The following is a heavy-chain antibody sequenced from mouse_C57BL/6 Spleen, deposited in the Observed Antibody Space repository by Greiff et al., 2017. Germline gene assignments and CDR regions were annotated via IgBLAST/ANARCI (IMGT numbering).Heavy chain of an antibody. V-gene: IGHV1-15*01. Sequence: QVQLQQSGAELVRPGASVTLSCKASGYTFTDYEMHWVKQTPVHGLEWIGAIDPETGGTAYNQKFKGKAILTADKSSSTAYMELRSLTSEDSAVYYCTRLSYYYGRDYWGQGTTLTVSS. J-gene: IGHJ2*01. CDR2: IDPETGGT. CDR1: GYTFTDYE. CDR3: TRLSYYYGRDY. D-gene: IGHD1-1*01.